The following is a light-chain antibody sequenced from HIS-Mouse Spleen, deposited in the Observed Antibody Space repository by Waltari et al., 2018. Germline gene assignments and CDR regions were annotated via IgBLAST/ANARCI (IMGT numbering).Light chain of an antibody. J-gene: IGKJ4*01. CDR3: QQYDNLLT. CDR2: DAS. Sequence: DIQMTQSPSSLSASVGDRVTITCQASQDISNYLNWYRQKPGKAPKLLIYDASNLETGVPSRFSGSGSGTDFTFTISSLQPEDIATYYCQQYDNLLTFGGGTKVEIK. CDR1: QDISNY. V-gene: IGKV1-33*01.